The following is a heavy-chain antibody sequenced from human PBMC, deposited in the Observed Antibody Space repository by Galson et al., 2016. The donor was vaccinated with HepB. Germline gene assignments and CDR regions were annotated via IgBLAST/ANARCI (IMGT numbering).Heavy chain of an antibody. Sequence: SLRLSCAASGFTFSSYYMNWVRQAPGKGLGWVPSISSGSSYIYYADSGKGRFTISRDNAKNSLYLQMNSLRAEDTALYYCARLLTSSSWYGWFDPWGQGTLVTVSS. CDR2: ISSGSSYI. V-gene: IGHV3-21*01. CDR1: GFTFSSYY. J-gene: IGHJ5*02. CDR3: ARLLTSSSWYGWFDP. D-gene: IGHD6-13*01.